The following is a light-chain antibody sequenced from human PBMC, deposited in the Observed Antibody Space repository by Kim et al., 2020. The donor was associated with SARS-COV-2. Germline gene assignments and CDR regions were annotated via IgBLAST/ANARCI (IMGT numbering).Light chain of an antibody. CDR2: TNN. J-gene: IGLJ3*02. CDR1: SSNIGSNH. CDR3: ATWDDSLNGWV. Sequence: ELTQPPSVSGTPGQGVTISCSGSSSNIGSNHINWYQQLPGTAPKLLIYTNNERPSGVPERFSASKSGTSASLAISGLQSEDESDYYCATWDDSLNGWVFGGGTKVTVL. V-gene: IGLV1-44*01.